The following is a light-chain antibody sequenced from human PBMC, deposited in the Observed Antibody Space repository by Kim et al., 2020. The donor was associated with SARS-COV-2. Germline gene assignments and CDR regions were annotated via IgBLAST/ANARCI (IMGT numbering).Light chain of an antibody. CDR2: GNN. J-gene: IGLJ3*02. CDR3: NSRDSSGYLWV. CDR1: SLRSYY. V-gene: IGLV3-19*01. Sequence: SSELTQDPAVSVALGQTVRITCQGDSLRSYYTSWYQQKPGQAPVLVIYGNNIRLSGIPDRFSGFSSGNTASLTITGVQAEDEVDDYCNSRDSSGYLWVFG.